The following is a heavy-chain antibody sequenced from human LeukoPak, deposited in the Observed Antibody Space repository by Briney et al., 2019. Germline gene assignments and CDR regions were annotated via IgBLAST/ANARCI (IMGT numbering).Heavy chain of an antibody. Sequence: GGSLRLSCAASGFTFSSYWMSWVRQAPGKGLEWVANIKQDGSEKYYVDSVKGRFTISRDNAKNSLYLQMNSLRAEDTAVYYCARDLGSGYYYFDYWGQGTLVTVSS. CDR2: IKQDGSEK. D-gene: IGHD3-22*01. CDR3: ARDLGSGYYYFDY. J-gene: IGHJ4*02. V-gene: IGHV3-7*01. CDR1: GFTFSSYW.